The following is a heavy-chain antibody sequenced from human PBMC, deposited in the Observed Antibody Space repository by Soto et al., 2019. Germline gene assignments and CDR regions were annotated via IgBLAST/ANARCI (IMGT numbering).Heavy chain of an antibody. CDR1: GGSLSRSSYL. V-gene: IGHV4-39*01. J-gene: IGHJ4*02. CDR2: IYYSGST. Sequence: SETPSLPRTVSGGSLSRSSYLLGWVRQPPGKGLEWIGSIYYSGSTYYNPSLKSRVTISVDTSKNQFSLKLSSVTAADTAVYYCARHEAPSGWYFDYWGQGTLVTVSS. D-gene: IGHD6-19*01. CDR3: ARHEAPSGWYFDY.